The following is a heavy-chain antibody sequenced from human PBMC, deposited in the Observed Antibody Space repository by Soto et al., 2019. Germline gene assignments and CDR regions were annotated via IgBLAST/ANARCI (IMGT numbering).Heavy chain of an antibody. CDR3: ARRGYSSSWYYYYYYGMDV. V-gene: IGHV1-8*01. D-gene: IGHD6-13*01. CDR2: MNPNSGNT. Sequence: QVQLVQSGAEVKKPGASVKVSCKASGYTFTSYDINWVRQATGQGLEWMGWMNPNSGNTGYAQKFQGRVTMTRNTSRSTAYRELSSLRSEATAVYYCARRGYSSSWYYYYYYGMDVWGQGTTVTVSS. J-gene: IGHJ6*02. CDR1: GYTFTSYD.